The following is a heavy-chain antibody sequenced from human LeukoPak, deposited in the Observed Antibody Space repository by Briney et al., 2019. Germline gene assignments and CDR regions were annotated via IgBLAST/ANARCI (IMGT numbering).Heavy chain of an antibody. Sequence: GASVKVSCKASGGTFSSYAISWVRQAPGQGREWMGGIIPIFGTANYAQKFQGRVTITADESTSTAYMELSSLRSEDTAVYYCASIKGVHTPPNYYDSSGYPFDYWGQGTLVTVSS. V-gene: IGHV1-69*13. D-gene: IGHD3-22*01. CDR1: GGTFSSYA. CDR2: IIPIFGTA. J-gene: IGHJ4*02. CDR3: ASIKGVHTPPNYYDSSGYPFDY.